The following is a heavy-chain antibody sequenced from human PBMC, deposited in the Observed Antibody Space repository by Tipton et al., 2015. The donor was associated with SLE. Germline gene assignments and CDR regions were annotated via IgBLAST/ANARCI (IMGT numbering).Heavy chain of an antibody. V-gene: IGHV4-38-2*02. J-gene: IGHJ6*02. CDR2: IYTSGST. CDR3: ARGMLTWRGAIIGVDV. CDR1: GYSISSDYY. Sequence: TLSLTCTVAGYSISSDYYWGWIRQPPGKGLEWIGRIYTSGSTNYNPSLKSRVTISPDTSKNQFSLKLTSVTAADTAVYYCARGMLTWRGAIIGVDVWGQGTTVNVSS. D-gene: IGHD2-8*01.